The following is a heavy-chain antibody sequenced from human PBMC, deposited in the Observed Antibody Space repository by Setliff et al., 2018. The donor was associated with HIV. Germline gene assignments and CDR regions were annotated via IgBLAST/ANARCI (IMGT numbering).Heavy chain of an antibody. CDR1: GDSISSGGFY. Sequence: SETLSLTCTVSGDSISSGGFYCNWFRQYPEKGLEWIGWIHYSGRTNFNPSLRSRATISFDPSKNQFSLNLTSVTAADTAVYYCARAPFRGGSFGWFDPWGQGTLVTVSS. CDR3: ARAPFRGGSFGWFDP. CDR2: IHYSGRT. D-gene: IGHD2-15*01. V-gene: IGHV4-31*03. J-gene: IGHJ5*02.